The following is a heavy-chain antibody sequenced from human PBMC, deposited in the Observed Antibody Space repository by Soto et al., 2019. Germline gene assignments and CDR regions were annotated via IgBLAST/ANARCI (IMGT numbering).Heavy chain of an antibody. V-gene: IGHV3-7*01. CDR1: GFTFSSYW. CDR3: ARVFWSYDILTGPKYYFDY. CDR2: IKQDGSEK. Sequence: GGSLRLSCAASGFTFSSYWMSWVRQAPGKGLEWVANIKQDGSEKYYVDSVKGRFTISRDNAKNSLYLQMNSLRAEDTAVYYCARVFWSYDILTGPKYYFDYWGQGTLVTVSS. D-gene: IGHD3-9*01. J-gene: IGHJ4*02.